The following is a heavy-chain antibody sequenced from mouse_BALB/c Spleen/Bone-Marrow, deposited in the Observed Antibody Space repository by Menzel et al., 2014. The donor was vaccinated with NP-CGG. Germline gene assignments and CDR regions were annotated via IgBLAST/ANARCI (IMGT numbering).Heavy chain of an antibody. J-gene: IGHJ3*01. CDR2: ISSGGSYT. CDR1: GFTFSSYA. CDR3: AKGVRQGTWFAY. Sequence: EVMLVESGGGLVKPGGSLKLSCAASGFTFSSYAMSWVRQSPEKRLEWVAEISSGGSYTYYPDTVTGRFTISRDNAKHTLFLEMSSLRSEETAMYYCAKGVRQGTWFAYWGQGTLVTVSA. D-gene: IGHD3-2*01. V-gene: IGHV5-9-4*01.